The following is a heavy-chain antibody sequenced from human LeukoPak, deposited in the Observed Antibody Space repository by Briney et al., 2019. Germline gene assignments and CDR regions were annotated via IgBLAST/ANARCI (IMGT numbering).Heavy chain of an antibody. CDR3: ARDPTTENWFDP. J-gene: IGHJ5*02. Sequence: ASVKVSCKASGYTFTSYDIYWVRQATGQGLEWMGWMNPNSGNTGYAQKFQGRVTMTRNTSISTAYMELSSLRSEDTAVYYCARDPTTENWFDPWGQGTLVTVSS. CDR1: GYTFTSYD. D-gene: IGHD4-17*01. CDR2: MNPNSGNT. V-gene: IGHV1-8*01.